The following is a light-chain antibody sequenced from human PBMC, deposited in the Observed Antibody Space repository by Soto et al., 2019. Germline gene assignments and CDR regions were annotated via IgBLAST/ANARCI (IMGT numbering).Light chain of an antibody. J-gene: IGLJ2*01. CDR1: SSDVGAYNY. V-gene: IGLV2-14*01. Sequence: QSALTQPASVSGSPGQSITISCTGTSSDVGAYNYVSWYQQHPGKAPKLIIFEVSNRPSGISDRFSGFKSANTAYLTISGVQPEDEADYHCSSYTTIKTVVFGGGTKLTVL. CDR2: EVS. CDR3: SSYTTIKTVV.